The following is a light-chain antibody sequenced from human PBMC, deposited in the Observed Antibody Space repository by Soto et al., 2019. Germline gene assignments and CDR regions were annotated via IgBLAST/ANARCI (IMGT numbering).Light chain of an antibody. V-gene: IGKV3-20*01. CDR2: DTS. CDR3: QQYAHSPLT. CDR1: QTITNTS. J-gene: IGKJ4*01. Sequence: EIVLTQSPGTLSLSPGERATLYCRASQTITNTSSAWFQQQPGQAPRLLVYDTSSRAAGIPNRFSGSGSGTDFALIINKLEPGDSAVYYCQQYAHSPLTFGGGTKVDNK.